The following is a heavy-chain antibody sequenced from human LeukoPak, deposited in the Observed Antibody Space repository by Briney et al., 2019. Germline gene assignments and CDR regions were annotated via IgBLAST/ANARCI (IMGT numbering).Heavy chain of an antibody. D-gene: IGHD1-26*01. J-gene: IGHJ4*02. CDR1: GFTVSTNF. V-gene: IGHV3-53*01. CDR3: ARALTIATNFDC. Sequence: PGGSLRLSCAASGFTVSTNFLSWVRQAPGKGLEWVSIIYSDGTIHYADSVRGRFDISRDTFRNTVFLQMNSLRVEDTAVYYCARALTIATNFDCWGQGTLVTVSS. CDR2: IYSDGTI.